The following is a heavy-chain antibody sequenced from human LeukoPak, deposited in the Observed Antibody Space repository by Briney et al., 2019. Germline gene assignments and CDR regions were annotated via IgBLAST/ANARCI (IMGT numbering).Heavy chain of an antibody. D-gene: IGHD5-18*01. V-gene: IGHV3-30*02. Sequence: PGGSLRLSCAASGFTFSSYGMHWVRQAPGKGLECVAFIRYDGSNKYYADSVKGRFTISRDNSKNTLYLQMNSLRAEDTAVYYCAKDTAMGFARNEVIDYWGQGTLVTVSS. CDR2: IRYDGSNK. J-gene: IGHJ4*02. CDR1: GFTFSSYG. CDR3: AKDTAMGFARNEVIDY.